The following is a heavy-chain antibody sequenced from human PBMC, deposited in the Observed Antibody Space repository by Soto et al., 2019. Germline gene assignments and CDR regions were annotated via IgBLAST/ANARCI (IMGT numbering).Heavy chain of an antibody. J-gene: IGHJ3*02. Sequence: QVQLQESGPGLVKPSQTLSLTCTVSGGSISSGEYYWSWIRQPPGKGLEWIGYIYYCGSTYYNPSLKSRVTISVDTAKNQFSLKLSSVTAADTAVYYSAKEGATYAFDIWGQGTMVTVSS. D-gene: IGHD1-26*01. CDR2: IYYCGST. V-gene: IGHV4-30-4*01. CDR3: AKEGATYAFDI. CDR1: GGSISSGEYY.